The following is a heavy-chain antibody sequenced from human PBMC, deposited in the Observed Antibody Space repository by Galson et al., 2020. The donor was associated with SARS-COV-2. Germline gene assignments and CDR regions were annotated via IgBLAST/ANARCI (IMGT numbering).Heavy chain of an antibody. J-gene: IGHJ5*02. CDR3: ARIKGAYPHYFRWSP. CDR2: IYYSGST. V-gene: IGHV4-30-4*01. D-gene: IGHD2-15*01. CDR1: GGSISSGDYY. Sequence: SETLSLTCTVSGGSISSGDYYWSWIRQPPGKGLEWIGYIYYSGSTYYNPSLKSRVTISVDTSKNQFSLKLSSVTAADTAVYYCARIKGAYPHYFRWSPWGQGTLVTVSS.